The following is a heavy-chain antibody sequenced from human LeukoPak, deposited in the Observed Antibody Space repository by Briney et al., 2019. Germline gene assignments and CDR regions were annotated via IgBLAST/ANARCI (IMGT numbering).Heavy chain of an antibody. V-gene: IGHV4-4*07. D-gene: IGHD3-3*01. CDR2: IYTSGST. J-gene: IGHJ5*01. Sequence: PSETLSLTCTVSGGSISSYYWSWIRQPAGKGLEWIGRIYTSGSTNYNPSLKSRVTMSVDTSKNQFSLKLSSVTAADTAVYYCAREVRRDFWSGYHESNNWFDSWGQGTLVTVSS. CDR1: GGSISSYY. CDR3: AREVRRDFWSGYHESNNWFDS.